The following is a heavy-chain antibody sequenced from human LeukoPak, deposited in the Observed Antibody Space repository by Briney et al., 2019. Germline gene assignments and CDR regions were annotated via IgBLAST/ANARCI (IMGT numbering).Heavy chain of an antibody. D-gene: IGHD3-3*01. V-gene: IGHV4-34*01. CDR1: GGSFSGYY. J-gene: IGHJ5*02. CDR2: INHSGST. Sequence: PTETLPLTCAVYGGSFSGYYWSWIRQPPGKGLEWIGEINHSGSTNYNLSLKSRVTISVDTSKNQFSLKLSSVTAADTAVYYCARSITIFGVVQSIRRWFDPWGQGTLVTVSS. CDR3: ARSITIFGVVQSIRRWFDP.